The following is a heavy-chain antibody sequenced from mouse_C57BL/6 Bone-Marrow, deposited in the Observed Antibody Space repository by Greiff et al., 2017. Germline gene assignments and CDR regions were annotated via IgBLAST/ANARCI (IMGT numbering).Heavy chain of an antibody. CDR3: VRQGGYGNYGAWFAY. CDR1: GFSFNTYA. CDR2: IRSKSNNYAT. D-gene: IGHD2-10*02. J-gene: IGHJ3*01. V-gene: IGHV10-1*01. Sequence: EVKLQESGGGLVQPKGSLKLSCAASGFSFNTYAMNWVRQAPGKGLEWVARIRSKSNNYATYYADSVKDRFTISRDDSESMLYLQMNNLKTEDTAMYYCVRQGGYGNYGAWFAYWGQGTLVTVSA.